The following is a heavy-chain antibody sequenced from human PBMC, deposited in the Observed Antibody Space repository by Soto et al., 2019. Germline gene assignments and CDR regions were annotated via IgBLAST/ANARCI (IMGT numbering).Heavy chain of an antibody. J-gene: IGHJ4*02. Sequence: GGSLRLSCAASGFTFSSYWMHWVRQAPGKGLVWVSRINGDGSSTGYADSVKGRFTISRDNAKNTLYLQMNSLRAEDTAVYYCARESDGADSLWGQGTLVTVSS. V-gene: IGHV3-74*01. CDR2: INGDGSST. D-gene: IGHD2-21*01. CDR1: GFTFSSYW. CDR3: ARESDGADSL.